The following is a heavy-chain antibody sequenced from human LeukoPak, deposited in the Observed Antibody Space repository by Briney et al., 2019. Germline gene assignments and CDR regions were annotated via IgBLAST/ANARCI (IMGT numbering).Heavy chain of an antibody. CDR3: ARDYSSGWYVY. V-gene: IGHV1-2*06. CDR2: INPYSGGT. Sequence: ASVKVSCKASVYTFTDYYMHWVRQAPGQGLEWMGRINPYSGGTNYAQKFQGRVTMTRDTSISTAYMELSRLKSDDTAVYYCARDYSSGWYVYWGQGTLVTVSS. J-gene: IGHJ4*02. D-gene: IGHD6-19*01. CDR1: VYTFTDYY.